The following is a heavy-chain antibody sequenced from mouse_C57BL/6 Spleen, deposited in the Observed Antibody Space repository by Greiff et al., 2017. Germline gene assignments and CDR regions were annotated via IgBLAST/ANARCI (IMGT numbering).Heavy chain of an antibody. V-gene: IGHV1-82*01. CDR2: IYPGDGDT. D-gene: IGHD1-2*01. CDR1: GYAFSSSW. Sequence: VQLQQSGPELVKPGASVKISCKASGYAFSSSWMNWVKQRPGKGLEWIGRIYPGDGDTNYNGKFKGKATLTADKSSSTAYMQLSSLTSEDSAVYFCARGDYGGNYFDYWGQGTTLTVSS. CDR3: ARGDYGGNYFDY. J-gene: IGHJ2*01.